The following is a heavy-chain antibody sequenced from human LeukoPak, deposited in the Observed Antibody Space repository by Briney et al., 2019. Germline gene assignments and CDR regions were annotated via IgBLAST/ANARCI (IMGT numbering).Heavy chain of an antibody. V-gene: IGHV4-59*01. CDR2: IYYSGST. D-gene: IGHD6-19*01. CDR3: ARVRLDNSGWYYLDF. CDR1: GGSISSYY. J-gene: IGHJ4*02. Sequence: ASETLSLTCTVSGGSISSYYWSWIRQPPGKGLEWIGYIYYSGSTNYNPSLKSRVTISVDTSKNQFSLNLSSVTAADTAVYYCARVRLDNSGWYYLDFWGQGTLVTVSS.